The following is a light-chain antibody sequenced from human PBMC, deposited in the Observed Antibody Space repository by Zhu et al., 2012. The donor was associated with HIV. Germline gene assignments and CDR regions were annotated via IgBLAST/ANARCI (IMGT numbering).Light chain of an antibody. Sequence: DIQMTQSPSSLSASVGDRVTINCRASQGIKNSLAWYQQKPGKVPKLLVAATFSLQSGVPSRFSGGGSGTNFTLTISSLQPEDFATYYCQQYYSYPPNTFGQGTKLEIK. V-gene: IGKV1-NL1*01. CDR2: ATF. CDR1: QGIKNS. J-gene: IGKJ2*01. CDR3: QQYYSYPPNT.